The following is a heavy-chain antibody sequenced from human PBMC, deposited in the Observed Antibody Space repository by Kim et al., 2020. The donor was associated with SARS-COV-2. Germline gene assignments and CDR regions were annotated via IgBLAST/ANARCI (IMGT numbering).Heavy chain of an antibody. CDR2: IYYSGST. CDR1: GVSISSSSFY. J-gene: IGHJ1*01. V-gene: IGHV4-39*01. D-gene: IGHD2-2*01. CDR3: AKHFLVVVVPVAILA. Sequence: SETLSLTCTVSGVSISSSSFYWVWIRQPPGKGLVWIGSIYYSGSTYYNPSLERRVTISVDTSKNLFSLKLSSVTAADTAVYYCAKHFLVVVVPVAILAGGQETLDTVSS.